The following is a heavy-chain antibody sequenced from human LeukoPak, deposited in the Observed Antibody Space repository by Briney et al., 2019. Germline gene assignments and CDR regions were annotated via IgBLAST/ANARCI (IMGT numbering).Heavy chain of an antibody. Sequence: SEALSLTCAVSGYSISSNYYWGWIRQPPGKGLEWIGTIYHSGTTYYNPSLKSRLTISVDTSKNQFSLKLSSVTAADTAVYYCAATPRSAFDYWGRGTLVTVSS. J-gene: IGHJ4*02. CDR2: IYHSGTT. V-gene: IGHV4-38-2*01. CDR3: AATPRSAFDY. CDR1: GYSISSNYY.